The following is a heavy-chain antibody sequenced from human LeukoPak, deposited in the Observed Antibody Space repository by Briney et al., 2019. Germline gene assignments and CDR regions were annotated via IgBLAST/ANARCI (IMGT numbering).Heavy chain of an antibody. CDR1: GFTFDDYA. V-gene: IGHV3-9*01. J-gene: IGHJ4*02. CDR3: ARSFWSGYYDY. CDR2: ISWNSGSI. D-gene: IGHD3-3*01. Sequence: PGRSLRLSCAASGFTFDDYAMHWVRQAPGEGLEWVSGISWNSGSIGYADSVKGRFTISRDNAKNSLYLQMNSLRAEDTAVYYCARSFWSGYYDYWGQGTLVTVSS.